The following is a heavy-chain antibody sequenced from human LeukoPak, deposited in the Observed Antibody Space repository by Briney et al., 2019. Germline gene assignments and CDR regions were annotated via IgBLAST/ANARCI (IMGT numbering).Heavy chain of an antibody. V-gene: IGHV3-21*01. J-gene: IGHJ4*02. CDR3: ARESGYCSGGSCYSFSDY. CDR1: GFTFSSYG. CDR2: ISSSSSYI. D-gene: IGHD2-15*01. Sequence: GGSLRLSCAASGFTFSSYGMHWVRQAPGKGLEWVSSISSSSSYIYYADSVKGRFTISRDNAKNSLYLQMNSLRAEDTAVYYCARESGYCSGGSCYSFSDYWGQGTLVTVSS.